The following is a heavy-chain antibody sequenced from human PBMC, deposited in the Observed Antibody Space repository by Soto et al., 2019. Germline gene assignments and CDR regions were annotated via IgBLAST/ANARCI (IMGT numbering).Heavy chain of an antibody. CDR1: GGSFSGYY. CDR3: ARGHYDFWSGYYIREYFDY. Sequence: KPSETLSLTCAVYGGSFSGYYWSWIRQPPGKGLEWIGEINHSGSTNYNPSLKSRVTISVDTSKNQFSLKLSSVTAADTAVYYCARGHYDFWSGYYIREYFDYWGQGTLVTVSS. V-gene: IGHV4-34*01. CDR2: INHSGST. D-gene: IGHD3-3*01. J-gene: IGHJ4*02.